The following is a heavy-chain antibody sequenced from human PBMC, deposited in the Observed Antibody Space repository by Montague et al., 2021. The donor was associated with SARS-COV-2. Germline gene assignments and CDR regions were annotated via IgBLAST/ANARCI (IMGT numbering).Heavy chain of an antibody. Sequence: SETLSLTCTVSGGSITSMHHYWGWIRQPPGKGLEWIGAIYNTGSNWLNPSLKSRVTISVDTSKNQFPLNLRSVTAADTAIYFCGRVILSATSNPFDTWGQGSLVTVSS. CDR1: GGSITSMHHY. CDR2: IYNTGSN. V-gene: IGHV4-39*06. J-gene: IGHJ4*02. D-gene: IGHD2-15*01. CDR3: GRVILSATSNPFDT.